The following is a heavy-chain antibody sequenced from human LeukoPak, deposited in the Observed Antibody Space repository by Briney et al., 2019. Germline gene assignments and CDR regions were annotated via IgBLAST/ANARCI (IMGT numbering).Heavy chain of an antibody. Sequence: SETLSLTCAVYGGSFSGYYWSWIRQPPGKGLEWIGVINHSGGTNYNPSLKSRVTISVDTSKNQFSLKLSSVTAADTVVYYCARSSGWYVGHYFDYWGQGTLVTVSS. V-gene: IGHV4-34*01. CDR3: ARSSGWYVGHYFDY. D-gene: IGHD6-19*01. CDR1: GGSFSGYY. J-gene: IGHJ4*02. CDR2: INHSGGT.